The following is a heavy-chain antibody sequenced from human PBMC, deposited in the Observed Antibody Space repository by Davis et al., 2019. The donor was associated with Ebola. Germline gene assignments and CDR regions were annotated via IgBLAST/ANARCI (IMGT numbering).Heavy chain of an antibody. J-gene: IGHJ6*02. CDR1: GDSVSSGG. CDR2: TYYSSKWYN. D-gene: IGHD6-19*01. CDR3: ARGWQRSGMDV. V-gene: IGHV6-1*01. Sequence: LRLSCAISGDSVSSGGWNWIRQSPSRGLEWLGRTYYSSKWYNDYAVSVKSRITINPDTSQNRFSLQLNSVTPEDTAVYYCARGWQRSGMDVWGQGTTVTVSS.